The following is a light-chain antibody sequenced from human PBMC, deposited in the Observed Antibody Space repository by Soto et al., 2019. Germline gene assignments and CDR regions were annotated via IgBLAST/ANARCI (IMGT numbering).Light chain of an antibody. J-gene: IGKJ2*01. CDR1: RSLSSSY. Sequence: EIVLTQSPGTLSLSPGERATLSCRASRSLSSSYVVWYQQKPGQAPRLLIYAASRRATGIPDRFSGSGSATEYTRTISRLEAEDFAVYYCQQQGTFGQGTKLEIK. CDR3: QQQGT. V-gene: IGKV3-20*01. CDR2: AAS.